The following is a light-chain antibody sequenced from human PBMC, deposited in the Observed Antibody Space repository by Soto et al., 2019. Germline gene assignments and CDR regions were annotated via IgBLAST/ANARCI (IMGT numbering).Light chain of an antibody. CDR2: DNN. CDR1: SSNIGNNY. J-gene: IGLJ1*01. CDR3: GTWDSSLSAYV. V-gene: IGLV1-51*01. Sequence: QSALTQPPSVSAAPGQKGTISCSGSSSNIGNNYVSWYQQLPGTAPKLLIYDNNKRPSGIPDRFSGPKSGTSATLGITGLQTGDEADYYCGTWDSSLSAYVFGTGTKVTVL.